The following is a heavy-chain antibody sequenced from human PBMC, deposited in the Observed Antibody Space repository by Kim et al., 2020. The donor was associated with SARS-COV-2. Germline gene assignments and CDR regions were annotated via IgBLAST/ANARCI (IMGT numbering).Heavy chain of an antibody. D-gene: IGHD1-7*01. CDR2: IIPIFGTA. J-gene: IGHJ5*02. Sequence: SVKVSCKASGGTFSSYAISWVRQAPGQGLEWMGGIIPIFGTANYAQKFQGRVTITADESTSTAYMELSSLRSEDTAVYYCARGGLELEVRWFDPWGQGTLVTVSS. CDR3: ARGGLELEVRWFDP. V-gene: IGHV1-69*13. CDR1: GGTFSSYA.